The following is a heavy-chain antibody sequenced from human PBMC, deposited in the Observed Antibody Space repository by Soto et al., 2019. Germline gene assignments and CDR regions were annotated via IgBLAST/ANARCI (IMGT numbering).Heavy chain of an antibody. V-gene: IGHV3-30*18. J-gene: IGHJ4*02. CDR2: ISYDGSNT. D-gene: IGHD1-26*01. CDR1: GFTFSSYG. CDR3: AKEGGLSGSYYISSSYYFDY. Sequence: GGSLRLSCVASGFTFSSYGMHWVRQAPGKGLEWVAIISYDGSNTYYADSVKGRFTISRDKSKNTLYLQMNSLRAEDTSVYYCAKEGGLSGSYYISSSYYFDYWGQGTLVTVSS.